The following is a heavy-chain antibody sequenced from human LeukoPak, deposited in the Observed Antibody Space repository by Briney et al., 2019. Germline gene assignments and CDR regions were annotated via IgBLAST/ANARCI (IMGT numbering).Heavy chain of an antibody. Sequence: ASVKVSCKASGYTFTGYYMHWVRQAPGQGLEWMGWINPNSGGTNYAQKFQGRVTMTRDTSISTAYMELSRLRSDDTAVYYCARDRRGYYDSGSYYPLIWGQGTLVTVSS. J-gene: IGHJ4*02. D-gene: IGHD3-10*01. V-gene: IGHV1-2*02. CDR1: GYTFTGYY. CDR3: ARDRRGYYDSGSYYPLI. CDR2: INPNSGGT.